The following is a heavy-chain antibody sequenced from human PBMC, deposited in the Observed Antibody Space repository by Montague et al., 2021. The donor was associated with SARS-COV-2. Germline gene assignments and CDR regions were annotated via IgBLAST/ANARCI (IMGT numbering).Heavy chain of an antibody. CDR3: ASWTSGVAGTDY. CDR2: INIDGSGT. Sequence: SLRLSCAASGFIFSNYWMHWVHQAPGKGLVWVSRINIDGSGTTYADSVKGRFTISRDNAKNTLYLQMNSLRAEDTAVYYCASWTSGVAGTDYWGQGTLVTVSS. D-gene: IGHD6-19*01. CDR1: GFIFSNYW. J-gene: IGHJ4*02. V-gene: IGHV3-74*01.